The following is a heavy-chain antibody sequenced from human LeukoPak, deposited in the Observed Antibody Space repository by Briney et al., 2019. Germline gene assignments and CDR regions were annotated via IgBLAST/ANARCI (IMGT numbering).Heavy chain of an antibody. CDR1: GGSISGYY. CDR2: IYYSGTT. V-gene: IGHV4-59*01. D-gene: IGHD5-24*01. Sequence: SETLSLTCIVSGGSISGYYWSWIRQPPGKGLGWVGFIYYSGTTNYNPSLKSRVTISVDTSKNQFSLKLSSVTAADTAVYYCARSDGYNYXXXFDFWGQGTLVTVSS. CDR3: ARSDGYNYXXXFDF. J-gene: IGHJ4*02.